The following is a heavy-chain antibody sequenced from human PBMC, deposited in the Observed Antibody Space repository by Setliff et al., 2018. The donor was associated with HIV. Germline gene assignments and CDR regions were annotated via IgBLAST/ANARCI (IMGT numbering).Heavy chain of an antibody. J-gene: IGHJ4*02. CDR1: GFTFSNYA. V-gene: IGHV3-23*01. CDR2: INSDGSST. Sequence: QPGGSLRLSCAASGFTFSNYAMSWVRQAPGEGLEWVSRINSDGSSTSYADSVKGRFTISRDNSQNALYLHMNSLEIEDTAVYFCSTGPSRVSDGIADFWGPGTLVTVSS. CDR3: STGPSRVSDGIADF. D-gene: IGHD1-1*01.